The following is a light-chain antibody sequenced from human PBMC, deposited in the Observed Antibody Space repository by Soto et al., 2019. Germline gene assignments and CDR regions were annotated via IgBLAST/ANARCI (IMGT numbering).Light chain of an antibody. V-gene: IGLV3-25*02. CDR2: KDT. CDR3: QSADNSGIYYV. Sequence: SYELTQPPSVSVSPGQTARITCSGDALPKQYACWYQQKPGQAPILVIYKDTERPSGIPERFSGSSSGTTVTLTISGVQAGDEADYYCQSADNSGIYYVFGTGTKVTVL. J-gene: IGLJ1*01. CDR1: ALPKQY.